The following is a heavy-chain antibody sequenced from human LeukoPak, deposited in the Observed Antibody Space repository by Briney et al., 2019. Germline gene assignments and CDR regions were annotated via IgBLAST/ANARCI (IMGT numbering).Heavy chain of an antibody. CDR3: ARDSSYSYGYYY. D-gene: IGHD5-18*01. J-gene: IGHJ4*02. CDR1: RFTFSSSW. CDR2: IKQDGSEK. V-gene: IGHV3-7*01. Sequence: PGGSLRLSCTASRFTFSSSWMSWVRQAPGKGLEWVANIKQDGSEKYYVDSVKGRFTISRDNAKNSLYLQMNSLGAEDTAVYYCARDSSYSYGYYYWGQGTLVTVSS.